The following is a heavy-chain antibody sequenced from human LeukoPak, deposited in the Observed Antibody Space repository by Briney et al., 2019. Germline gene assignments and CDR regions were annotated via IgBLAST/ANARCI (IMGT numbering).Heavy chain of an antibody. CDR1: GFTFSSGY. Sequence: PGGSLRLSCAVSGFTFSSGYMHWVRQPPGKGPVWVSRISSDGSNAIYADSVKGRFIISRDDARNTLYLQMNSLRDADTAVYYCARYTGGGVYWGQGTLVTVSS. V-gene: IGHV3-74*01. CDR3: ARYTGGGVY. D-gene: IGHD2-2*02. CDR2: ISSDGSNA. J-gene: IGHJ4*02.